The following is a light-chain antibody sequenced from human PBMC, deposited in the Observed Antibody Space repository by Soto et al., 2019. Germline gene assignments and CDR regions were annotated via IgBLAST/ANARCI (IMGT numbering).Light chain of an antibody. V-gene: IGKV3-20*01. CDR3: QQYGSSPWT. J-gene: IGKJ1*01. Sequence: EIVLTQSPGTLSLSPGERATLSCRASQSVSSSYLAWYQQKPGQAPRLLIYGALSRATGIPDRFSGSGSGTDFTRTISRLEPEDFAVYYCQQYGSSPWTFGQGTKVEIK. CDR2: GAL. CDR1: QSVSSSY.